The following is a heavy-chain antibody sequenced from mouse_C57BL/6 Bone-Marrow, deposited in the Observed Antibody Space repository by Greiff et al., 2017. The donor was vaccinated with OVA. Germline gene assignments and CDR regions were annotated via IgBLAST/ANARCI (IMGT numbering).Heavy chain of an antibody. V-gene: IGHV3-6*01. Sequence: EVQLVESGPGLVKPSPSLSLTCSVTGYSITSGYYWNWIRQFPGNKLEWMGYISYDGSNNYNPSLKNRISITRDTSKNQFFLKLNSVTTEDTATYYCARDRVDGYRTMDYWGQGTSVTVSS. CDR2: ISYDGSN. J-gene: IGHJ4*01. CDR1: GYSITSGYY. D-gene: IGHD2-3*01. CDR3: ARDRVDGYRTMDY.